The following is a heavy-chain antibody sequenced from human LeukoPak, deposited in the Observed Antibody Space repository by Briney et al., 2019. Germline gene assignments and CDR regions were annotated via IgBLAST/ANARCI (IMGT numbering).Heavy chain of an antibody. D-gene: IGHD3-16*02. V-gene: IGHV4-61*02. Sequence: SETLSLTCTVSGGSISSGSYYWSWIRQPAGKGLEWIGRIYTSGSTNYNPSLKSRVTISVDTSKNQFSLKLSSVTAADTAVYYCARTFGGVIVIRDWGQGTLVAVSS. CDR2: IYTSGST. CDR3: ARTFGGVIVIRD. CDR1: GGSISSGSYY. J-gene: IGHJ4*02.